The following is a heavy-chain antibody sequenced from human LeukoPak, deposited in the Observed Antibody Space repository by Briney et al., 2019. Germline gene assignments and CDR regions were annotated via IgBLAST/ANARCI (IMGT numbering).Heavy chain of an antibody. CDR1: GFTFSSYA. CDR2: ISGSGGNT. Sequence: GGSLRLSCAASGFTFSSYAMTWVRQAPGKGLEWVSGISGSGGNTYYTDSVRGRLSISRDNSKNTLYLQVNSLRAEDTAVYYCARDESGSYSDAFDIWGQGTMVTVSS. CDR3: ARDESGSYSDAFDI. D-gene: IGHD1-26*01. V-gene: IGHV3-23*01. J-gene: IGHJ3*02.